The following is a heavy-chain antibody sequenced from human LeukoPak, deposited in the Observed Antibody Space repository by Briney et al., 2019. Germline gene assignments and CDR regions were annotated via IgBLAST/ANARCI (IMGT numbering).Heavy chain of an antibody. CDR1: GFLFSDYY. J-gene: IGHJ4*02. Sequence: GGPLSLSCAASGFLFSDYYKRWMRHAPGKALEGVSYISSSGSTIYYADSVKGRFNISRDNAKNSLYLQMNSLRAEDTAVYYCARAGGSYWNFDCWGQGTLVTVSS. D-gene: IGHD1-26*01. CDR2: ISSSGSTI. CDR3: ARAGGSYWNFDC. V-gene: IGHV3-11*01.